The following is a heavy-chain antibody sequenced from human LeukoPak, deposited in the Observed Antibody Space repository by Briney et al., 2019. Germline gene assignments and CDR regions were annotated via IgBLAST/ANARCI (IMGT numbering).Heavy chain of an antibody. CDR2: ISSSSSYT. J-gene: IGHJ4*02. CDR3: ARMVWNYDVFDY. D-gene: IGHD1-7*01. Sequence: GGSLRLSCAASGFTFSDYYMSWIRQAPGKGLEWVSYISSSSSYTNYADSVKGRFTISRDNAKNSLYLQMNSLRAEDTAVYYCARMVWNYDVFDYWGQGTLVTVSS. V-gene: IGHV3-11*06. CDR1: GFTFSDYY.